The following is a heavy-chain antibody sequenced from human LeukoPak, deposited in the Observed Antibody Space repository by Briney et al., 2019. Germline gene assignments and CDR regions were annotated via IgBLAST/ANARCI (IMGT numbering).Heavy chain of an antibody. V-gene: IGHV4-34*01. CDR3: AKEGMIRGVIDY. J-gene: IGHJ4*02. CDR1: GGSFSGYY. Sequence: SETLSLTCGVYGGSFSGYYWSDFYWSWIRQPPGKGLEWIGEISHSGNTNYNPSLKSRVTISVDTSKDQFSLKLSSVTAADTAVYYCAKEGMIRGVIDYWGQGALVTVSS. D-gene: IGHD3-10*01. CDR2: ISHSGNT.